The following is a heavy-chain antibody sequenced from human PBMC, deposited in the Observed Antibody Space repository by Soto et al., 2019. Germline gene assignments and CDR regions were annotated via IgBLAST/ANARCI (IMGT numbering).Heavy chain of an antibody. CDR2: TYYRSKWYN. V-gene: IGHV6-1*01. CDR3: ATNSDDYGDYVGFWFDP. CDR1: GDSVSSNSAA. D-gene: IGHD4-17*01. Sequence: SQTLSLTCAISGDSVSSNSAAWNWIRQSPSRGLEWLGRTYYRSKWYNDYAVSVKSRITINPDTSKNQFSLQLNSVTPEDTAVYYCATNSDDYGDYVGFWFDPWGQGTLVTVSS. J-gene: IGHJ5*02.